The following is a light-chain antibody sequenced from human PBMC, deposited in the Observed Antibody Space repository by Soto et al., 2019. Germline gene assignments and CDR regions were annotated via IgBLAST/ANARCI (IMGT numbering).Light chain of an antibody. Sequence: QSVLTQPPSASGTPGQSVTISCSGSSSNIGSYAVNWYQHLPGTAPKLVIYSDNQRPSGVPDRFSVSKSGTSASLAISGLRSEDEADYYCAAWDDSLKVVGFGGGTKLTVL. V-gene: IGLV1-44*01. CDR1: SSNIGSYA. J-gene: IGLJ2*01. CDR2: SDN. CDR3: AAWDDSLKVVG.